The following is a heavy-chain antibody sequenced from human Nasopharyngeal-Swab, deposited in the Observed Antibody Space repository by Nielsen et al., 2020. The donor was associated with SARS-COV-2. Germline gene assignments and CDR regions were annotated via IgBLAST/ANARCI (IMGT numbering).Heavy chain of an antibody. D-gene: IGHD5-18*01. J-gene: IGHJ4*02. CDR3: ARVVTWGYSYGYGGTHVAHGIYFDY. CDR2: INHCGST. V-gene: IGHV4-34*01. Sequence: WIRQPPGKGLEGIGEINHCGSTNYNPSLKSRVTIAVDTSKNQFSLKLSSVTAADTAVYYCARVVTWGYSYGYGGTHVAHGIYFDYWGQGTLVTVSS.